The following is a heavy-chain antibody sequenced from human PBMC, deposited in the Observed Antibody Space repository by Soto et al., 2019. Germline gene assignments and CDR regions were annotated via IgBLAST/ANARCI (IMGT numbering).Heavy chain of an antibody. D-gene: IGHD3-22*01. J-gene: IGHJ3*02. CDR3: ARDMGDSSGYYYVDAFDI. Sequence: SATLSLTCTASGGSISSYYWSWIRQPPGKGLEWIGYIYYSGSTNYNPSLKSRVTISVDTSKNQFSLKLSSVTAADTAVYYCARDMGDSSGYYYVDAFDIWGQGTMVTVSS. CDR2: IYYSGST. V-gene: IGHV4-59*01. CDR1: GGSISSYY.